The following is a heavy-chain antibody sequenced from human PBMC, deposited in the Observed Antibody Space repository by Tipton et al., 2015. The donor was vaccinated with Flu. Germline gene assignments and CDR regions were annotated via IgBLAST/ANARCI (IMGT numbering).Heavy chain of an antibody. V-gene: IGHV3-30*18. Sequence: SLRLSCAASGFTFSSYGMHWVRQAPGKGLEWVAVISYDGSNKYYADSVKGRFTISRDNSKNTLYLQMNSLRAEDTAVYYCAKDSGQGGMRSNHPNYWGQGTLVTVSS. CDR3: AKDSGQGGMRSNHPNY. D-gene: IGHD3-10*01. J-gene: IGHJ4*02. CDR2: ISYDGSNK. CDR1: GFTFSSYG.